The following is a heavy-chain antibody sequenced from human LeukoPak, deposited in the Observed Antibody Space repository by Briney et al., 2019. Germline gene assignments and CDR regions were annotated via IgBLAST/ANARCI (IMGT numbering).Heavy chain of an antibody. Sequence: GGSLRLSCAASGFTFSSYWMSWVRQAPGKGLEWVANIKQDGSEKYYVDSVKGRFTISRDNAKNSLYLQMNSLRAEDTAVYYCAREIRSRIQLWSVDYWGQGTLVTVSS. J-gene: IGHJ4*02. D-gene: IGHD5-18*01. V-gene: IGHV3-7*01. CDR2: IKQDGSEK. CDR3: AREIRSRIQLWSVDY. CDR1: GFTFSSYW.